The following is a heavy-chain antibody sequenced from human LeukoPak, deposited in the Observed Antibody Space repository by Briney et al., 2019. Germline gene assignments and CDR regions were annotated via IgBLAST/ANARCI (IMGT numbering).Heavy chain of an antibody. D-gene: IGHD6-13*01. CDR2: MNPNSGNT. V-gene: IGHV1-8*01. J-gene: IGHJ4*02. CDR1: GYTFTSYD. CDR3: AKAGVFFVAQQLYDY. Sequence: ASVKVSCKASGYTFTSYDINWVRQATGQGLEWMGWMNPNSGNTGYAQKFQGRVTMTRNTSISTAYMELSSLRSEDTAVYYCAKAGVFFVAQQLYDYWGQGTLVTVSS.